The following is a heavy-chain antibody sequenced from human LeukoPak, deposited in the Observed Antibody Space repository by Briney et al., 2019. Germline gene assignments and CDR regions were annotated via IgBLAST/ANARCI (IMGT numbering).Heavy chain of an antibody. CDR2: ISYDGSNK. J-gene: IGHJ4*02. Sequence: GGSLRLSCAASGFTFSSYAMHWVRQAPGKGLEWVAVISYDGSNKYYADSVKGRFTISRDNSKNTLYLQMNSLRAEDTAVYYCAKDIFDYWGQGTLVTVSS. CDR3: AKDIFDY. V-gene: IGHV3-30-3*01. CDR1: GFTFSSYA.